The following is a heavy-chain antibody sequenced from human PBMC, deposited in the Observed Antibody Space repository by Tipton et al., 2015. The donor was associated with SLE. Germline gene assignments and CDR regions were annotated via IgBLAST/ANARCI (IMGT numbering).Heavy chain of an antibody. Sequence: QLVQSGAEVKKPGASVKVSCKASGYTFTSYGISWVRQAPGQGLEWMGIINPSGGSTSYAQKFQGRVTMTRDTSTSTVYMELSSLRSEDTAVYYCARGSSRLAPLDYWGQGTLVTVSS. V-gene: IGHV1-46*01. J-gene: IGHJ4*02. CDR1: GYTFTSYG. D-gene: IGHD2-21*01. CDR2: INPSGGST. CDR3: ARGSSRLAPLDY.